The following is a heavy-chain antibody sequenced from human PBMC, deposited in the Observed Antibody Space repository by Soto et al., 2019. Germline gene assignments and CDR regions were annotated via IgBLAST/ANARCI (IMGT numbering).Heavy chain of an antibody. CDR1: GFTFSSYS. CDR2: ISSSSSYI. J-gene: IGHJ3*02. V-gene: IGHV3-21*01. D-gene: IGHD2-15*01. CDR3: ARTGEIVVAGPLNDAFDI. Sequence: GGSLRLSCAASGFTFSSYSMNWVRQAPGKGLEWVSSISSSSSYIYYADSVKGRFTISRDNAKNSLYLQMNSLRAEDTAVYYCARTGEIVVAGPLNDAFDIWGQGTMVTVSS.